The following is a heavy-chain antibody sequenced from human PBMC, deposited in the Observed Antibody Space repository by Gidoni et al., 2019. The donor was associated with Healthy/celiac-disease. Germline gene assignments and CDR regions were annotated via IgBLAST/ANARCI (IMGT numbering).Heavy chain of an antibody. V-gene: IGHV1-8*01. CDR3: ARGLRYFDWLLGPSFLRGGSLDP. J-gene: IGHJ5*02. CDR1: GYTFTSYD. Sequence: QVQLVQSGAEVKKPGASVKVSCKASGYTFTSYDINWVRQATGQGFEWMGWMNPNSGNTGYAQKFQGRVTMTRNTSISTAYMELSSLRSEDTAVYYCARGLRYFDWLLGPSFLRGGSLDPWGQGTLVTVSS. D-gene: IGHD3-9*01. CDR2: MNPNSGNT.